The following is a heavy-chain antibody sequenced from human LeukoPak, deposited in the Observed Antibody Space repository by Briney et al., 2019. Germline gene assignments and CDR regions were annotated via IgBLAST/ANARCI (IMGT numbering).Heavy chain of an antibody. Sequence: PGGSLRLSCTASGFTFSTYGMIWARQAPGKGLEWVSVIYSGGSTYYADSVKGRFTISRDNSKNTLYLQMNSLRAEDTAVYYCASEIAAAGIRAQDYWGQGTPVTVSS. V-gene: IGHV3-66*01. CDR2: IYSGGST. D-gene: IGHD6-13*01. J-gene: IGHJ4*02. CDR3: ASEIAAAGIRAQDY. CDR1: GFTFSTYG.